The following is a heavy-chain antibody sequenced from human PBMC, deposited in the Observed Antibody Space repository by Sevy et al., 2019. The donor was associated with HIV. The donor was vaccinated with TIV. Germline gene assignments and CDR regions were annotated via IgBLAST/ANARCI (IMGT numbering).Heavy chain of an antibody. D-gene: IGHD3-10*01. J-gene: IGHJ6*02. CDR1: GFTFSSYA. CDR3: AEEGRYGSGSSYYYYYGMDV. Sequence: GGSLRLSCAASGFTFSSYAMSWVRQAPGKGLEWVSAISGSGGSTYYADSVKGRFTNSRDNSKNTLYLQMNSLRAEDTAVYYYAEEGRYGSGSSYYYYYGMDVWGQGTTVTVSS. V-gene: IGHV3-23*01. CDR2: ISGSGGST.